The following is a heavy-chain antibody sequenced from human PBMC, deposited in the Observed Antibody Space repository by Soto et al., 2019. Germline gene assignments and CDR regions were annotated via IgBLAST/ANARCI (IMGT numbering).Heavy chain of an antibody. V-gene: IGHV4-30-2*01. CDR2: IYHSGST. D-gene: IGHD4-17*01. CDR1: GGSISSGGDS. J-gene: IGHJ6*02. Sequence: QLQLQESGSGLVKPSQTLSLTCAVSGGSISSGGDSWSWIRQPPGKGLEWIGYIYHSGSTYYNPSLMSRVTISVDRSKNQFYLKLNSVTAADTAVYYCARDNTGYGRDVWGQGTTVTVYS. CDR3: ARDNTGYGRDV.